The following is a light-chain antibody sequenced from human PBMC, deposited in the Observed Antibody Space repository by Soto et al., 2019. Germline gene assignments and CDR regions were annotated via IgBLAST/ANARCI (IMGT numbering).Light chain of an antibody. CDR2: DNT. CDR3: QSYDTSLSAYV. CDR1: SSNIGAGYD. J-gene: IGLJ1*01. Sequence: QSVLTQPPSVSGAPGQRVTISCTGSSSNIGAGYDLHWYQQLPGTAPKLLIYDNTNRPSGVPDRFSGSKSGTSASLAITGLQAEDEADYYCQSYDTSLSAYVFGTGTKPPS. V-gene: IGLV1-40*01.